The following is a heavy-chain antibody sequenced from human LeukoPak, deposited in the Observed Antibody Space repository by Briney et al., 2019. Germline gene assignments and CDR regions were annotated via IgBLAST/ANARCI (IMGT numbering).Heavy chain of an antibody. J-gene: IGHJ6*04. CDR3: ARRSMVRHLDV. D-gene: IGHD3-10*01. CDR1: GYTFTNHS. CDR2: IDTNTGNP. V-gene: IGHV7-4-1*02. Sequence: ASVKVSCKASGYTFTNHSINWVRQAPGQGLEYMGWIDTNTGNPTYAQAFTGRIVFSLDTSVSTAYLDIRSLKAEDTAVYFCARRSMVRHLDVWGKGTTVIVSS.